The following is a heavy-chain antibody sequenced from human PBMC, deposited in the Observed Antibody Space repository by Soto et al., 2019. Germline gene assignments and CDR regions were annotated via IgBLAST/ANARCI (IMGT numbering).Heavy chain of an antibody. D-gene: IGHD3-3*01. CDR2: TYYRSKWYS. CDR3: ARGPTILNP. Sequence: PSQTLSLTFVISGDSVSSNNAAWNWIRQSASRGLEWLGRTYYRSKWYSVSAVSVKGLLTIKADTSKNQFSLQLDSVTPEDTAVYYCARGPTILNPWGQGTLVTV. J-gene: IGHJ5*02. V-gene: IGHV6-1*01. CDR1: GDSVSSNNAA.